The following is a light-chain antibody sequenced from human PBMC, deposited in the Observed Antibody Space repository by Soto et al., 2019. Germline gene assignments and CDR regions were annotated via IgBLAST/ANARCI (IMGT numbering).Light chain of an antibody. CDR1: SSDVGGYDF. CDR2: EVT. J-gene: IGLJ1*01. CDR3: SSFAGSNTLYV. V-gene: IGLV2-8*01. Sequence: QSALTQPPSASGSPGQSLTISCAGTSSDVGGYDFVSWYQHHPGKAPKLMIYEVTKRPSGVPDRFSGSKSGNTASLTVSGLQAEDEADDYCSSFAGSNTLYVFGPWTKLTVL.